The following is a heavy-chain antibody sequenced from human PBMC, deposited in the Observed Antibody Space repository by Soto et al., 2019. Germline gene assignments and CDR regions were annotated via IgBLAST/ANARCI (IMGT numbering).Heavy chain of an antibody. CDR2: ISTYNGNT. CDR3: ARGYRVAATRWWFVP. D-gene: IGHD2-15*01. J-gene: IGHJ5*02. Sequence: QVQLVQSGAEVKKPGASVKVSCKASGYTFTSYDISWVRQAPGQGLEWMGWISTYNGNTNYEQKLQDRVTRTTDTSXRAAERELRSLRSDDTAVYYCARGYRVAATRWWFVPWGQETLVAVSS. V-gene: IGHV1-18*01. CDR1: GYTFTSYD.